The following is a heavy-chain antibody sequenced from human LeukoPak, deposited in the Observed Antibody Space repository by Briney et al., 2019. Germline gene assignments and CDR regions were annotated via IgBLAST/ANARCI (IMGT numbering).Heavy chain of an antibody. J-gene: IGHJ4*02. CDR3: ARLQLEHNYFDY. CDR2: IYYSGST. Sequence: TASETLSLTCTVSGGSISSSSYYWGWIRQPPGKGLEWIGSIYYSGSTYYNPSLKSRVTISVDTSKNQFSLKLSSVTAADTAVYFCARLQLEHNYFDYWGQGTLVTVSS. V-gene: IGHV4-39*01. CDR1: GGSISSSSYY. D-gene: IGHD1-1*01.